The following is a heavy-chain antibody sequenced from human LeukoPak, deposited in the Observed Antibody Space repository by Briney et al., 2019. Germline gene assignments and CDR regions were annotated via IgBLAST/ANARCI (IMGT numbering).Heavy chain of an antibody. CDR3: AREVMDNLRFDY. Sequence: GASVKVSCKASGYTFTSYYMHWVRQAPGQGLEWMGIINPSGGDTSYAQKFQGRLTMTRDTSTNTVYMELTSLRSEDTAVYYCAREVMDNLRFDYWGQGTLVTLSS. CDR2: INPSGGDT. D-gene: IGHD1-14*01. CDR1: GYTFTSYY. J-gene: IGHJ4*02. V-gene: IGHV1-46*01.